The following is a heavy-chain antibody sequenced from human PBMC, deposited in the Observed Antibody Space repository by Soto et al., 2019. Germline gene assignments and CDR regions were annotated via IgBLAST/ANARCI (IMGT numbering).Heavy chain of an antibody. D-gene: IGHD1-26*01. Sequence: QVQLVQSGAEVKKPGASVTVSCRSSGDTFNDYYIHWVRQAPGQGLDCMGWINPNGGVTKYAQKFQGWVSMIRDTSIRTVYMQLSRLRSDDTAVYYCARESGRATATLDYSYFYIDIWGPGTKVTGSS. CDR1: GDTFNDYY. CDR2: INPNGGVT. V-gene: IGHV1-2*04. J-gene: IGHJ6*03. CDR3: ARESGRATATLDYSYFYIDI.